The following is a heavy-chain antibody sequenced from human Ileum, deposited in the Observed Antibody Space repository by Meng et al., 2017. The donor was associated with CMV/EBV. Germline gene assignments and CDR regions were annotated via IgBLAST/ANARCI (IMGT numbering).Heavy chain of an antibody. CDR3: AASGYCRSRSCDA. J-gene: IGHJ5*02. D-gene: IGHD2-15*01. CDR1: GFTFSDYY. CDR2: TRTKANNYTT. Sequence: SGFTFSDYYMDWVRQAPGKGLEWVGRTRTKANNYTTEDAASVKGRFTISRDDSKDSFYLQMNSLKPEDTAFYYCAASGYCRSRSCDAWGQGTLVTVSS. V-gene: IGHV3-72*01.